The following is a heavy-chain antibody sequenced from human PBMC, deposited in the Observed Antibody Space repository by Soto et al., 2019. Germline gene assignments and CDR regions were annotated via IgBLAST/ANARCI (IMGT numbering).Heavy chain of an antibody. J-gene: IGHJ6*04. V-gene: IGHV1-58*01. D-gene: IGHD4-17*01. CDR1: GFTFTSSA. Sequence: ASVKVSCKASGFTFTSSAVQWVRQARGQRLEWIGWIVVGSGNTNYAQKFQERVTITRDMSTSTAYMELSSLRSEDTAVYYCAAGTNGDYYYYDGMDVWGEGTPVTVSS. CDR3: AAGTNGDYYYYDGMDV. CDR2: IVVGSGNT.